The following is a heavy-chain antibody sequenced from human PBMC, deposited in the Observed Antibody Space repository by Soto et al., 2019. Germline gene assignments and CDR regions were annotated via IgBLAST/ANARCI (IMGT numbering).Heavy chain of an antibody. D-gene: IGHD5-18*01. Sequence: PGGSLRLSCAASGFTFSSYGMHWVRQAPGKGLEWVAVIWYDGSNKYYADSVKGRFTISRDNSKNTLYLQMNSLRAEDTAVYYCARAYGYSYGNLDYWGQGTLVTVSS. V-gene: IGHV3-33*01. J-gene: IGHJ4*02. CDR2: IWYDGSNK. CDR3: ARAYGYSYGNLDY. CDR1: GFTFSSYG.